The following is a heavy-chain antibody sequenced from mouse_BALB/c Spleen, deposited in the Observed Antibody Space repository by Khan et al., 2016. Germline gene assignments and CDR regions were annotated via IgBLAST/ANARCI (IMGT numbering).Heavy chain of an antibody. CDR2: INTNTGEP. V-gene: IGHV9-3*02. D-gene: IGHD1-1*01. Sequence: QIQLVQSGPELKKPGETVKISCKASGYTFTNYGMNLVKQAPGKGLKWMGWINTNTGEPTYAEEFKGRFAFSLETSASTAYLQINNLKNEDTATYFCAEDYYGSNWFAYWGQGTLVTVSA. J-gene: IGHJ3*01. CDR1: GYTFTNYG. CDR3: AEDYYGSNWFAY.